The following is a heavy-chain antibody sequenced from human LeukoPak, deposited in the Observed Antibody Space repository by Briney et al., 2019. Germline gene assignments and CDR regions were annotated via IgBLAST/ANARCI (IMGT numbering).Heavy chain of an antibody. CDR1: GFTFSSYW. V-gene: IGHV3-7*03. CDR2: IKYDGSAK. Sequence: GGSLRLSCAASGFTFSSYWMSWVRQAPGKGLEWVANIKYDGSAKYYVDSVKGRFTISRDNSKNTLYLQMNSLRAEDTAVYYCVKRAAAAWFDPWGQGTLVTVSS. D-gene: IGHD6-13*01. CDR3: VKRAAAAWFDP. J-gene: IGHJ5*02.